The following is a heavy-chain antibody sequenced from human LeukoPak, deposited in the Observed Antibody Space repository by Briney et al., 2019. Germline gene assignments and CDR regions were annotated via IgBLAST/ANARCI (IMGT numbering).Heavy chain of an antibody. CDR2: IWYDGGNK. D-gene: IGHD3-22*01. J-gene: IGHJ4*02. CDR1: GFTFSSYG. Sequence: GRSLRRSCAASGFTFSSYGMHWVRQAPGKGLEWVAVIWYDGGNKYYADSVKGRFTISRDNSKKTLYLQMNSLRAEDTAVYYCARGTRPAYYDSSGYYYGGYYFDYWGQGTLVTVSS. V-gene: IGHV3-33*08. CDR3: ARGTRPAYYDSSGYYYGGYYFDY.